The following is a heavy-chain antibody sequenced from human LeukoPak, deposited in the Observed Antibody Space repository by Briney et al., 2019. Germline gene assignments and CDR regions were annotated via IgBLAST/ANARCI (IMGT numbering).Heavy chain of an antibody. CDR1: GFTFNDNV. CDR3: AKSRDPLQLWLPDYDV. D-gene: IGHD5-18*01. CDR2: ITGKSSAT. V-gene: IGHV3-23*05. Sequence: GGSLRLSCAASGFTFNDNVMSWVRQAPGKGLEWVSSITGKSSATFSADSVKGRFTISRDNSKNTLFLQMDSLRADDTAMYYCAKSRDPLQLWLPDYDVWGQGTMVTVSS. J-gene: IGHJ3*01.